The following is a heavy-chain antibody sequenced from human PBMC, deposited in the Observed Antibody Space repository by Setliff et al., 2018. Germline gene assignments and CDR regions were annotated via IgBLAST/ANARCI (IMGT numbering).Heavy chain of an antibody. CDR3: ARPGRSNYWDSFDY. Sequence: GGSLRLSCVASGFSFSNYYMSWVRQAPGKGLEWVANIKEDGSEEYYVDSVKGRFTISRDNAKNSVFLQMNSLRADDTAVYYCARPGRSNYWDSFDYWGQGILVTVSS. V-gene: IGHV3-7*03. CDR2: IKEDGSEE. D-gene: IGHD3-10*01. CDR1: GFSFSNYY. J-gene: IGHJ4*02.